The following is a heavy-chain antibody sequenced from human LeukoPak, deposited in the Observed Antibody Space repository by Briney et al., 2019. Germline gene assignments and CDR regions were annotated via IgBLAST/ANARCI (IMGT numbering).Heavy chain of an antibody. CDR3: ASGMNSGRYYYYYYMDV. V-gene: IGHV3-7*01. Sequence: PGGSLRLSCAASGFTFSSYWMSWVRQAPGKGLEWVANIKQDGSEKYYVDSVKGRFTISRDNAKNSLYLQMNSLRAEHTAVYYCASGMNSGRYYYYYYMDVWGKGTPVTVSS. CDR1: GFTFSSYW. J-gene: IGHJ6*03. CDR2: IKQDGSEK. D-gene: IGHD1-26*01.